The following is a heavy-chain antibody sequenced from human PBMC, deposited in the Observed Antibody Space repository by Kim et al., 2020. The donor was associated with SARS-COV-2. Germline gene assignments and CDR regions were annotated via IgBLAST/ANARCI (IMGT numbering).Heavy chain of an antibody. D-gene: IGHD5-12*01. V-gene: IGHV3-30*02. Sequence: VQGRFTSSRDNSKNTLYLQMNSLRAEDTAVYYGAKGHSRGYSGYDYAFDIWGQGTMVTVSS. J-gene: IGHJ3*02. CDR3: AKGHSRGYSGYDYAFDI.